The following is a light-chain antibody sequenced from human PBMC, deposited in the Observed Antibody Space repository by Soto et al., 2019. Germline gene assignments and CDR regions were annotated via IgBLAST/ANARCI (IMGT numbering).Light chain of an antibody. Sequence: DLQMTQSPSSLSTSVGDRVTITCRASQRLSSWLAWYQKQPGKAPQLLIYDASSLKRGVPSRFSGSESGTEFTLTISSLQPDDFATYYCHQYKSYPWTFGQGTKVDIK. CDR3: HQYKSYPWT. CDR2: DAS. CDR1: QRLSSW. J-gene: IGKJ1*01. V-gene: IGKV1-5*01.